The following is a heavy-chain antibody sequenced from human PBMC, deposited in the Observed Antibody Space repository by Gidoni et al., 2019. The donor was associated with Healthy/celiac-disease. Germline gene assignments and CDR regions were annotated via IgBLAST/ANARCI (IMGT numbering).Heavy chain of an antibody. V-gene: IGHV4-61*02. J-gene: IGHJ5*02. CDR2: IYTSGST. CDR3: ARDHGGWYYDGGWFDP. D-gene: IGHD6-19*01. CDR1: GGSISSVRYY. Sequence: QVQLQESGPGLVKPSQTLSLTCTVSGGSISSVRYYWSWIRQPAGKGLEWIGRIYTSGSTNYNPSLKSRVTISVDTSKNQFSLKLSSVTAADTAVYYCARDHGGWYYDGGWFDPWGQGTLVTVSS.